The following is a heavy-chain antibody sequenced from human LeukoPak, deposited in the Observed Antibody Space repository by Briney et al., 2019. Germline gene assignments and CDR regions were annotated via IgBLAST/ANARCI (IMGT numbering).Heavy chain of an antibody. V-gene: IGHV1-69*13. CDR2: IIPIFGTA. J-gene: IGHJ4*02. Sequence: SVKVSCKASGGTFSSYAISWVRQAPGQGLEWMGGIIPIFGTANYAQKFQGRVTITADESTSTAYMELSSLRSEDTAVYYCAREVSGSSSWRAIEDYFDYWGQGTLVTVSS. CDR3: AREVSGSSSWRAIEDYFDY. D-gene: IGHD6-13*01. CDR1: GGTFSSYA.